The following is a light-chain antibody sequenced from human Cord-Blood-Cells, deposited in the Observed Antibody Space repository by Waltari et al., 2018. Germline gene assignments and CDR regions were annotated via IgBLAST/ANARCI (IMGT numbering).Light chain of an antibody. V-gene: IGLV2-14*01. Sequence: QSALTQPASVSGSPGQSITISCTGTSSDVGGYNYVSWYQQHPGKAPKLMIYDVSNRPSGFSNRFSGSKSGNTASPTISGLQAEEEADYYCSSYTSSSTLAVFGGGTKLTVL. J-gene: IGLJ2*01. CDR3: SSYTSSSTLAV. CDR1: SSDVGGYNY. CDR2: DVS.